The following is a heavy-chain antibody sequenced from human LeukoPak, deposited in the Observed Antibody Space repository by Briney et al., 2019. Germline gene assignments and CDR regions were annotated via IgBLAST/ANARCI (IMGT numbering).Heavy chain of an antibody. CDR3: ARVLDSSGHIVDY. D-gene: IGHD3-22*01. CDR2: IYYSGST. Sequence: TSETLSLTCTVSGGSISSYYWSWIRQPPGKGLEWIGYIYYSGSTNYNPSLKSRVTISVDTSKNQFSLKLSSVTAADTAVYYCARVLDSSGHIVDYWGQGTLVTVSS. J-gene: IGHJ4*02. V-gene: IGHV4-59*01. CDR1: GGSISSYY.